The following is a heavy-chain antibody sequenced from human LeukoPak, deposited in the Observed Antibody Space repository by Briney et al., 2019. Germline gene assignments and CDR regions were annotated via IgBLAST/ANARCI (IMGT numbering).Heavy chain of an antibody. D-gene: IGHD3-10*01. CDR2: IYHSGST. CDR3: ARAHVLLWFGELLSDAFDI. J-gene: IGHJ3*02. CDR1: GGSFSSSNW. V-gene: IGHV4-4*02. Sequence: SETLSLTCAASGGSFSSSNWWSWVRQPPGKGLEWIGEIYHSGSTNYNPSLKSRVTISVDKSKNQFSLKLSSVTAADTAVYYCARAHVLLWFGELLSDAFDIWGQGTMVTVSS.